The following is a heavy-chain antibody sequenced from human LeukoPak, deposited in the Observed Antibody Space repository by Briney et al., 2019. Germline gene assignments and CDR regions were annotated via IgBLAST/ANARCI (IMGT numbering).Heavy chain of an antibody. CDR1: GFTFSGSA. J-gene: IGHJ4*02. Sequence: PGGSLKLSCTASGFTFSGSAMHWVRQASGKGLEWVGRIKSKANSYATAYAVPVKGRITISRDASKNTAYLHMHSLKHEATAVYYCTSPPYSSGWYGGYWGQGTLVTVSS. CDR3: TSPPYSSGWYGGY. V-gene: IGHV3-73*01. D-gene: IGHD6-19*01. CDR2: IKSKANSYAT.